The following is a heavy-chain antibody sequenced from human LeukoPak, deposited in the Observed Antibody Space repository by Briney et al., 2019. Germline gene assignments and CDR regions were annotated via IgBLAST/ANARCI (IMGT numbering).Heavy chain of an antibody. Sequence: ASVKVSCKASGYTFTSYDINRVRQATGQGLEWMGWMNPNSGNTGYAQKFQGRVTMTRNTSISTAYMELSSLRSEDTAVYYCARGRGSGWFGYYYYGMDVWGQGTTVTVSS. J-gene: IGHJ6*02. CDR2: MNPNSGNT. V-gene: IGHV1-8*01. CDR3: ARGRGSGWFGYYYYGMDV. D-gene: IGHD6-19*01. CDR1: GYTFTSYD.